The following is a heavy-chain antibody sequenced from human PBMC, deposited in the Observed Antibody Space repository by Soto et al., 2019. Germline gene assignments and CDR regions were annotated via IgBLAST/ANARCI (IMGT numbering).Heavy chain of an antibody. Sequence: SETLSLTCTISGGSISGSAWSWIWQPPRQGLEWIGFIHVSGSYNSKSSLRRRLNLSFGPSSTKFSLNLRSVTAADTATYFCPRIPLPARGWGHWIHLFDDSWGRGAPVSVSS. V-gene: IGHV4-59*12. CDR3: PRIPLPARGWGHWIHLFDDS. J-gene: IGHJ4*02. CDR2: IHVSGSY. D-gene: IGHD3-16*01. CDR1: GGSISGSA.